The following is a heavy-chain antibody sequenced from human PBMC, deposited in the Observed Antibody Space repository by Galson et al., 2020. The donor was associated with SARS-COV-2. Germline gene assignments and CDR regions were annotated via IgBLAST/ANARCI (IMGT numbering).Heavy chain of an antibody. D-gene: IGHD4-17*01. CDR3: ARDPAPLYGDNYYYGMYV. CDR2: ITYSGST. J-gene: IGHJ6*02. CDR1: DGPISSYY. V-gene: IGHV4-59*01. Sequence: ETSETLSLTCSVSDGPISSYYWSWIRQPPGKGLEWIGYITYSGSTHYNPSLRSRVTISVDMSKNQFSLKLSSVTAADTAVYYCARDPAPLYGDNYYYGMYVWGRGTTVTVSS.